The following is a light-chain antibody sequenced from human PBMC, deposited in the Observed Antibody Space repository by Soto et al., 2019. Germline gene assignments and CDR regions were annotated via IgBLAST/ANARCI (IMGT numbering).Light chain of an antibody. J-gene: IGLJ1*01. CDR3: AAWDDSLSGYV. CDR1: SPNIGSNY. CDR2: TNN. Sequence: QSVLTQPPSASGTPGQRVTISCTGTSPNIGSNYVYWYQQIPGTAPKLLIYTNNQRPSGVPDRFSVSKYGTSAYLAISGRRDEDEADYYCAAWDDSLSGYVFGTGTKLTVL. V-gene: IGLV1-47*01.